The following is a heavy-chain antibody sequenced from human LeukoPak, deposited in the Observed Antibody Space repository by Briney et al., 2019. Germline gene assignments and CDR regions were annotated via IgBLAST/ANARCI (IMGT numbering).Heavy chain of an antibody. D-gene: IGHD6-19*01. CDR2: INPNSGGT. V-gene: IGHV1-2*02. CDR1: GYTFTGYY. J-gene: IGHJ4*02. Sequence: ASVKVSCKASGYTFTGYYMHWVRQAPGQGLEWMGWINPNSGGTNYAQKFQGRVTMTRDTSISTAYMELSRLRSDDAAVYYCAREWQQLVLGIAVAGPFDYWGQGTLVTVSS. CDR3: AREWQQLVLGIAVAGPFDY.